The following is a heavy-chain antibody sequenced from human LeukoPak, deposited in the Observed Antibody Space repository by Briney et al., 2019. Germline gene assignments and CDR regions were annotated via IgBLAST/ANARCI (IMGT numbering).Heavy chain of an antibody. J-gene: IGHJ6*03. CDR2: IYYSGST. D-gene: IGHD7-27*01. CDR1: GGSISSYY. V-gene: IGHV4-59*01. Sequence: SETLSLTCTVSGGSISSYYWSLIRQPPGKGLEWIGYIYYSGSTNYNPSLKSRVTISVDTSKNQFSLKLSSVTAADTAIYYCARDRAGDNFYYYYMDVWGKGTTVTVSS. CDR3: ARDRAGDNFYYYYMDV.